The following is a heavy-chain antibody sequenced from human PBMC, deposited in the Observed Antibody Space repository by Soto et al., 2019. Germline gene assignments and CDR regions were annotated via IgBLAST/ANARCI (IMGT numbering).Heavy chain of an antibody. Sequence: GGSLRLSCAASGFTFSSYSMNWVRQAPGKGLEWVSYISSSSSTIYYADSVKGRFTISRDNAKNSLYLQMNSLRDEDTAVYYCVRQDSGSYLPAHNDYWGRGTLVTVSS. CDR1: GFTFSSYS. V-gene: IGHV3-48*02. CDR2: ISSSSSTI. J-gene: IGHJ4*02. D-gene: IGHD1-26*01. CDR3: VRQDSGSYLPAHNDY.